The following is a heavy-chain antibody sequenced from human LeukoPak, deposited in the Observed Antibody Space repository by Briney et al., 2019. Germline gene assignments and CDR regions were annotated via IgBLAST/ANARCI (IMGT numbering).Heavy chain of an antibody. Sequence: GGSLRLSCTASGFSFSGHWMHWARQLPGKGPVWVSRISPTGSTTSYADSVKGRFTVSRDNAKNTLYLQVNNLRAEDTAVYYCARGPNSNWSGLDFWGQGTLLTVSS. CDR1: GFSFSGHW. V-gene: IGHV3-74*01. CDR2: ISPTGSTT. J-gene: IGHJ4*02. CDR3: ARGPNSNWSGLDF. D-gene: IGHD6-6*01.